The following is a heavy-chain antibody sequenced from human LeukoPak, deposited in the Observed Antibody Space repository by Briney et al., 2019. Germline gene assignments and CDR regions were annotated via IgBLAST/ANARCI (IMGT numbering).Heavy chain of an antibody. CDR3: ARTDSSGYWCLDY. D-gene: IGHD3-22*01. J-gene: IGHJ4*02. CDR1: GYTFTGYY. Sequence: ASVKASCKASGYTFTGYYMHWVRQAPGHGLEWMGWINPNSGDTEYAQNFQGRVAMTRDTSISTAYMEVSTLRSDDTAVYYCARTDSSGYWCLDYWGQGTLVTVSS. CDR2: INPNSGDT. V-gene: IGHV1-2*02.